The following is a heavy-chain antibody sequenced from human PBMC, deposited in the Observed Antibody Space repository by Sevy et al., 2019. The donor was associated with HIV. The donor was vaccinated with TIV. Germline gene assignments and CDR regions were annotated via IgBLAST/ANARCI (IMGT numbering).Heavy chain of an antibody. CDR1: AFTFSAYG. V-gene: IGHV3-33*01. Sequence: GGYLRLSCATSAFTFSAYGMHWVRQAPGKGLEWVSTIWYDGGKKYYADSVKGRFTISRYNSKNTLYLQMNSLRAEDTAVYYCVREGVPAAIGFDYWGQGTLVTVSS. CDR2: IWYDGGKK. J-gene: IGHJ4*02. CDR3: VREGVPAAIGFDY. D-gene: IGHD2-2*01.